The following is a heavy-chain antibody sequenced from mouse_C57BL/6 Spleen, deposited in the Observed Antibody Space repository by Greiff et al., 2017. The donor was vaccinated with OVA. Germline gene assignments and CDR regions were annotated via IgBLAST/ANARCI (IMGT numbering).Heavy chain of an antibody. D-gene: IGHD1-1*01. V-gene: IGHV2-9-1*01. CDR1: GFSLTSYA. CDR3: ARFYYGSIYWYCDV. J-gene: IGHJ1*03. Sequence: VKLLESGPGLVAPSQSLSITCTVSGFSLTSYAISWVRQPPGKGLEWLGVIWTGGGTNYNSALKSRLSISKDNSKSQVFLKMNSLQTDDTARYYCARFYYGSIYWYCDVWGTGTTVTVSS. CDR2: IWTGGGT.